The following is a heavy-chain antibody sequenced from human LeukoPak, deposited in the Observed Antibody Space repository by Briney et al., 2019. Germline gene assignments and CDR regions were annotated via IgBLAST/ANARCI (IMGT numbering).Heavy chain of an antibody. Sequence: GGSLRLSCAASGFTVSSNVMSWVRQAPGKGLGWVSGISGGGTSTSYADSVKGRFTISRANTKKTLYLQMNSLSAEDRAVYYCARQPDDFSGWNNGQDFFDYWGQGTLVTVSS. CDR2: ISGGGTST. V-gene: IGHV3-23*01. CDR1: GFTVSSNV. J-gene: IGHJ4*02. D-gene: IGHD6-19*01. CDR3: ARQPDDFSGWNNGQDFFDY.